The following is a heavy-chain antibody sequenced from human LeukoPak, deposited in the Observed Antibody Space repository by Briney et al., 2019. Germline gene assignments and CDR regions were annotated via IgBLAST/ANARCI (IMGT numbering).Heavy chain of an antibody. J-gene: IGHJ5*02. Sequence: ASVKASHKTSGYSFTDYYMHWVRQAPGQGLEWMGWINPNSGGTSAAQKFQGRVTMTRDTSITTVYMEVSWLTSDDTAIYYCARADRLHGGPYLIGPWGQGTLVTVSS. CDR3: ARADRLHGGPYLIGP. CDR1: GYSFTDYY. CDR2: INPNSGGT. V-gene: IGHV1-2*02. D-gene: IGHD2-21*01.